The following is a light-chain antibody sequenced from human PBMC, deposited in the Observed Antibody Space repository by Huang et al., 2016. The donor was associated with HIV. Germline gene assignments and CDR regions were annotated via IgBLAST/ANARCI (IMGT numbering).Light chain of an antibody. CDR1: QSLSSSY. CDR3: QHYGSSPTWT. Sequence: DIVLTQSPGTLSLSPGERATRACRARQSLSSSYIAWYQQKPGHAPRLLIYGVSRRATGIPDRFRATGSGTDFTLTISRLEPEDFAVYFCQHYGSSPTWTFGQGTKVEFK. V-gene: IGKV3-20*01. CDR2: GVS. J-gene: IGKJ1*01.